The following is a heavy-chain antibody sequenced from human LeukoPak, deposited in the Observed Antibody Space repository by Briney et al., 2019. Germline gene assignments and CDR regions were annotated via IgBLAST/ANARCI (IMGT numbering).Heavy chain of an antibody. Sequence: GGSLRLSCAASGFTFSSYWMSWVRQAPGKGLEWVSAISGTGDSTYYADSVTGRFSISRDNSKNTLYVQMNSLRAEGTAVYYCAKRGSPDYWGQGTLVTVSS. J-gene: IGHJ4*02. CDR2: ISGTGDST. CDR1: GFTFSSYW. CDR3: AKRGSPDY. D-gene: IGHD3-10*01. V-gene: IGHV3-23*01.